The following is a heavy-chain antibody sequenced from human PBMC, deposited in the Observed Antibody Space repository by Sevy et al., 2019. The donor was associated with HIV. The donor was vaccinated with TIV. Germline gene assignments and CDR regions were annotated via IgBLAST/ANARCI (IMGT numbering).Heavy chain of an antibody. V-gene: IGHV3-21*01. CDR3: ARDVNSPSDIVEVPADV. CDR1: GFTFSSYS. D-gene: IGHD2-2*01. CDR2: ISSSSSYI. J-gene: IGHJ6*02. Sequence: GSLRLSCAASGFTFSSYSMNWVRQAPGKGLEWVSSISSSSSYIYYADSVKGRFTISRDNAKNSLYLQMNSLRAEDTAVYYCARDVNSPSDIVEVPADVWGQGTTVTVSS.